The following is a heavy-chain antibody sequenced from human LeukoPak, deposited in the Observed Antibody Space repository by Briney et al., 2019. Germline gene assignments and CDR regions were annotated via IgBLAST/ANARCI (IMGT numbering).Heavy chain of an antibody. CDR1: GFTFSHYY. CDR2: IYSGGRT. J-gene: IGHJ4*02. Sequence: GGSLRLSCAASGFTFSHYYMSWIRQAPGKGLEWVSVIYSGGRTYHADSVKGRFTISRDNSKNMVYFQMNSLRVEDTAVYYCARGVSGSQFDNWGQGSLVTVSS. V-gene: IGHV3-53*01. CDR3: ARGVSGSQFDN. D-gene: IGHD1-26*01.